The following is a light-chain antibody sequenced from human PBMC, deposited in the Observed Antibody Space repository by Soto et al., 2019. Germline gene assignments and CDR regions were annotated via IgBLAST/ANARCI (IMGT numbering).Light chain of an antibody. CDR1: QIISTY. CDR3: QQVNSFPLT. CDR2: AAS. Sequence: DIQMTQSPSSLSASVGDRVTITCRASQIISTYLNWYQQRAGLAPRLLIYAASSLQSGVPPRFSGSGSGTDFTLTISSLQPEDFATYYCQQVNSFPLTFGGGTKVDIK. V-gene: IGKV1-39*01. J-gene: IGKJ4*01.